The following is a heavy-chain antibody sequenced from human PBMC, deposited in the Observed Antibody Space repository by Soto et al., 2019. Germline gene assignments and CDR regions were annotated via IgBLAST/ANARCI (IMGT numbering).Heavy chain of an antibody. CDR3: ARSTYCNGGSCYPQY. CDR2: ISSDGSDR. D-gene: IGHD2-15*01. Sequence: GGSLRLSCEGPGFTFSDYGFHWVRQAPGKGLEWVAMISSDGSDRYYRDSVQGRFTISRDDSKNTVYLQMNSLRAEDTAMYYCARSTYCNGGSCYPQYWGPGTLVTVSS. V-gene: IGHV3-30*03. J-gene: IGHJ4*02. CDR1: GFTFSDYG.